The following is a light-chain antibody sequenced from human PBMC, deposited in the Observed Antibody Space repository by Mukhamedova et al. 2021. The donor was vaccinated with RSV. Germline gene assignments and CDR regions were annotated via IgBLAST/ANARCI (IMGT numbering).Light chain of an antibody. CDR1: SF. CDR2: DAS. J-gene: IGKJ4*01. CDR3: QQRSDWPREPPT. Sequence: SFLAWYQQKPGQAPRLLISDASDRATGVPARFSGSGSGTDFTLTISSLEPEDFAVYYCQQRSDWPREPPTFAGGTKVEI. V-gene: IGKV3-11*01.